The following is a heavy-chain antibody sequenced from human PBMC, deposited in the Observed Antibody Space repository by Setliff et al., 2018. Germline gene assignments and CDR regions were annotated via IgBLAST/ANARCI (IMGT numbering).Heavy chain of an antibody. Sequence: SETLSLTCTVSGGSISSSSYYWGWIRQPPGKGLEWIGSIYYSGSTYYNPSLKSRVTISVDTSKNQFSLKLSSVTAADTAVYYCARDILWDFDWLLYTPDAFDIWGQGTMVTVS. CDR1: GGSISSSSYY. J-gene: IGHJ3*02. D-gene: IGHD3-9*01. V-gene: IGHV4-39*07. CDR3: ARDILWDFDWLLYTPDAFDI. CDR2: IYYSGST.